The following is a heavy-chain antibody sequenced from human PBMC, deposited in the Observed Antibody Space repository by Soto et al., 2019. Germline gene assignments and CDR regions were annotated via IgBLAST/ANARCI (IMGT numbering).Heavy chain of an antibody. CDR2: INPNSGGT. V-gene: IGHV1-2*04. D-gene: IGHD2-2*01. J-gene: IGHJ4*02. CDR1: GYTFTGYY. Sequence: GASVKVSCKASGYTFTGYYMHWVRQAPGQGLEWMGWINPNSGGTNYAQKFQGWVTMTRDTSISTAYMELSRLRSDDTAVYHCAFSFTPAAIRPLDYWGQGTLVTVSS. CDR3: AFSFTPAAIRPLDY.